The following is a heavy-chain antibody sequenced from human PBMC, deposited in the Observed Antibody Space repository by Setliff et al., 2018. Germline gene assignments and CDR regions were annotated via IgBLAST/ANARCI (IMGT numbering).Heavy chain of an antibody. CDR1: GYTFITYG. Sequence: GASVKVSCKASGYTFITYGVNWVRQAPGQGLEWMGRINANSGGTNYAQKFQGRVAMTRDTSINTAYMELSSLRYDDTAVYYCARVPQEALYYYDRGHYIDYWGQGTLVTVSS. J-gene: IGHJ4*02. CDR3: ARVPQEALYYYDRGHYIDY. V-gene: IGHV1-2*06. CDR2: INANSGGT. D-gene: IGHD3-22*01.